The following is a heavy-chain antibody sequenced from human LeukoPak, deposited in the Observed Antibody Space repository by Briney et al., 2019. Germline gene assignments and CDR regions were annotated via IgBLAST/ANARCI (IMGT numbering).Heavy chain of an antibody. CDR2: ISAYNSNT. CDR1: GYTFTSYG. Sequence: ASVKVACKASGYTFTSYGITWVRQAPGQGPEWMGWISAYNSNTNYAQKLQGRVTMTTDTSTSTAHMELRSLRADAASVYYCARRGGRGFVDYWGQGTLVTVSS. V-gene: IGHV1-18*01. D-gene: IGHD2-15*01. J-gene: IGHJ4*02. CDR3: ARRGGRGFVDY.